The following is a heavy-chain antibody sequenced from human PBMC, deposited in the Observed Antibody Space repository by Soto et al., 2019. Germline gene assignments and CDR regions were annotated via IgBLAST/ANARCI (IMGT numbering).Heavy chain of an antibody. D-gene: IGHD4-17*01. CDR2: ISWNSGSI. V-gene: IGHV3-9*01. CDR1: GFTFDDYA. Sequence: GGSLRLSCAASGFTFDDYAMHWVRQAPGKGLEWVSGISWNSGSIGYADSVKGRFTISRDNAKNSLYLQMNSLRAEDTALYYCAKDMSYGDYYYYYGMDVWGQGTTVTVSS. CDR3: AKDMSYGDYYYYYGMDV. J-gene: IGHJ6*02.